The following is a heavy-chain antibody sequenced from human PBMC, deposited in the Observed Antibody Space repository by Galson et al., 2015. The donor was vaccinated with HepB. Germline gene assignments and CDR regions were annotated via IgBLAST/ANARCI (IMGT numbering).Heavy chain of an antibody. CDR3: ARRLGDCMDV. CDR1: GFTFSSYW. Sequence: SLRLSCAASGFTFSSYWMSWVRQAPWKGLEWVANINQDGSEIYYMDSVKGRFTISRDNAKNSLYLQMNSLRAEDTAVYYCARRLGDCMDVWGQGTTVTVSS. D-gene: IGHD3-16*01. V-gene: IGHV3-7*03. J-gene: IGHJ6*02. CDR2: INQDGSEI.